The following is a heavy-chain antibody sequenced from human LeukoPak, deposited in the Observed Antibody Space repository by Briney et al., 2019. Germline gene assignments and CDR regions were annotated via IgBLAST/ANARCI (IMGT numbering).Heavy chain of an antibody. V-gene: IGHV4-39*07. CDR3: ARAPWAYGNYVHAFDI. J-gene: IGHJ3*02. CDR1: GGSISGIYY. D-gene: IGHD4-11*01. CDR2: IYSGGRI. Sequence: SETLSLTCTVSGGSISGIYYWGWIRQSPGKGLEWIGSIYSGGRIYYNPSLKSRVTISVDTSKNQFSLKLTSVTAADTAVYYCARAPWAYGNYVHAFDIWGQGTMVTVSS.